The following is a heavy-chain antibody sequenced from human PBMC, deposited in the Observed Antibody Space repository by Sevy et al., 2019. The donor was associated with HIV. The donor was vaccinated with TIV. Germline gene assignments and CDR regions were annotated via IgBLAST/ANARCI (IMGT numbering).Heavy chain of an antibody. J-gene: IGHJ4*02. CDR3: AKDETSYTDYHPAFFDY. V-gene: IGHV3-30*18. CDR1: GFTFSSYG. Sequence: GGSLRLSCGASGFTFSSYGMHWVRQAPGKGLDWVALISYDGRKIYYADSVKGRFTISRDNSKNTLYLEMNSLRGEDTAVYYCAKDETSYTDYHPAFFDYWGQGTLVTVSS. CDR2: ISYDGRKI. D-gene: IGHD4-17*01.